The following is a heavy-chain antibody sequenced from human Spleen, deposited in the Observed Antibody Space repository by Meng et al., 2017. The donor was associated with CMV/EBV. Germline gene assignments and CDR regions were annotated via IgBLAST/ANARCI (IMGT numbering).Heavy chain of an antibody. J-gene: IGHJ4*02. CDR2: ISAHNGDT. CDR3: ARDNNWGPDY. CDR1: GYTFGGYR. V-gene: IGHV1-18*01. Sequence: SCKASGYTFGGYRIAWVRQAPGQGLEWMGWISAHNGDTKYAQKFRGRVTLTTDTSTTTAYMELTRLTSDDTAVYYCARDNNWGPDYWGQGTLVTVSS. D-gene: IGHD7-27*01.